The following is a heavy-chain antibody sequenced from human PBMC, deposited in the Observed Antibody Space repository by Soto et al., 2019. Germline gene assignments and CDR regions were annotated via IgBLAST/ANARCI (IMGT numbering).Heavy chain of an antibody. Sequence: ASVKVSCKASGYTFTSYGISWVRQAPGQGLEWMGWISAYNGNIKYAQKFQGRVTMTTDTSTSTAYMEVRSLRSDDTAVYYCARDAAAGLNDYWGQGTLVTVSS. D-gene: IGHD6-13*01. CDR3: ARDAAAGLNDY. CDR2: ISAYNGNI. CDR1: GYTFTSYG. V-gene: IGHV1-18*01. J-gene: IGHJ4*02.